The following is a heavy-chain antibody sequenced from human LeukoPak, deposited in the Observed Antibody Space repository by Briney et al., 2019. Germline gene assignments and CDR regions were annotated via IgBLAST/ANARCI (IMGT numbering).Heavy chain of an antibody. Sequence: ASVKVSCKASGYTFTSYYMHWVRQAPGQGLEWMGIINPSGGSTSYAQKFQGRVTMTRDTSTSTVYMELRSLRSDDTAVYYCARSTIAAAGTPYYYYGMDVWGQGTTVTVSS. V-gene: IGHV1-46*01. CDR1: GYTFTSYY. CDR3: ARSTIAAAGTPYYYYGMDV. CDR2: INPSGGST. D-gene: IGHD6-13*01. J-gene: IGHJ6*02.